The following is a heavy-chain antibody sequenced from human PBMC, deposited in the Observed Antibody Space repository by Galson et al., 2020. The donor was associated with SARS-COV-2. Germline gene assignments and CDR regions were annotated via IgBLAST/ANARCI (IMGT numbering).Heavy chain of an antibody. D-gene: IGHD6-13*01. Sequence: SGPTLVKPTQTLTLTCTFSGFSLSTSGMCVSWIRQPPGKALEWLARIDWDDDKYYSTSLKTRLTIPKDTPKNQVVLTMTNMDPVDTATYYCARIQVAAAGTPFDYWGQGTLVTVSS. J-gene: IGHJ4*02. CDR2: IDWDDDK. CDR3: ARIQVAAAGTPFDY. V-gene: IGHV2-70*11. CDR1: GFSLSTSGMC.